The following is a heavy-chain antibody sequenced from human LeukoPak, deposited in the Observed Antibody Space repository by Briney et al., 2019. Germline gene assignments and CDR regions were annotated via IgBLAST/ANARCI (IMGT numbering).Heavy chain of an antibody. CDR2: ISAYNGNT. CDR3: AFLDIYAGSGYYKAYFDY. J-gene: IGHJ4*02. CDR1: GYTFTSYG. D-gene: IGHD3-22*01. Sequence: GASVKVSCKASGYTFTSYGISWVRQAPGQGLEWMGWISAYNGNTNYAQKLQGRVTMTEDTSTDTAYMELNSLRSEDTAVYYFAFLDIYAGSGYYKAYFDYWGQGTLVTVSS. V-gene: IGHV1-18*01.